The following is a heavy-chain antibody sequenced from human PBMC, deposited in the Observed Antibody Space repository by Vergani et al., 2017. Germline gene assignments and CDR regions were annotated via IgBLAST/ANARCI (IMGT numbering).Heavy chain of an antibody. J-gene: IGHJ6*02. Sequence: EVQLVESGGGLVQPGGSLRLSCAASGFTFSSYSMNGVRQAPGKGLEWVSSISSSSSYIYFADSVKGRFTISRDNAKNSLYLQMNSLRAEDTAVYYCARGGGRAVAGLYYYYYYGMDVWGQGTTVTVSS. CDR3: ARGGGRAVAGLYYYYYYGMDV. D-gene: IGHD6-19*01. CDR2: ISSSSSYI. CDR1: GFTFSSYS. V-gene: IGHV3-21*01.